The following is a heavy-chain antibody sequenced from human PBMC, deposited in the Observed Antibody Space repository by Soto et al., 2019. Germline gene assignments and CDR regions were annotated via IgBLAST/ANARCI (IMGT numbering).Heavy chain of an antibody. V-gene: IGHV4-39*01. CDR2: TYYSGST. CDR1: GGSISSSSYY. J-gene: IGHJ4*02. D-gene: IGHD1-1*01. Sequence: SETLSLTCTVSGGSISSSSYYRGWIRQPPGKGLEWLGSTYYSGSTSYNPSLKSRVTISVDTAKNQFSLKMSSVTAADTAVYYCARSNWNYDYWGQGALVTVSS. CDR3: ARSNWNYDY.